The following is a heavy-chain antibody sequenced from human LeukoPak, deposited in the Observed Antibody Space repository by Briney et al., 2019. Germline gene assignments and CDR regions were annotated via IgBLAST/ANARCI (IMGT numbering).Heavy chain of an antibody. D-gene: IGHD6-6*01. V-gene: IGHV4-59*01. CDR2: IYYSGST. CDR3: ARRHVQYTSSSDPYYFDY. J-gene: IGHJ4*02. Sequence: PSETLSLTCTVSGGSISSYYWSWIRQPPGKGLEWIGYIYYSGSTNYKPSLKSRVTISVDTSKNQFSLKLSSVTAADTAVYYCARRHVQYTSSSDPYYFDYWGQGTLVTVSS. CDR1: GGSISSYY.